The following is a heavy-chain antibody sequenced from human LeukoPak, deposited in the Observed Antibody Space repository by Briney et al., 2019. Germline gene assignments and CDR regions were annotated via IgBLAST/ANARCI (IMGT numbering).Heavy chain of an antibody. V-gene: IGHV4-39*07. CDR1: GDSINKSRYY. Sequence: SETLSLTCYVSGDSINKSRYYWGWIRQPPGKGLEWIANIFHTGTSDYNPSLKSRVTISVDTSKNQFSLNLNSVTAADTAVYYCGRNGAYNLDFWGQGTLVSVSS. CDR3: GRNGAYNLDF. J-gene: IGHJ4*02. CDR2: IFHTGTS. D-gene: IGHD1-14*01.